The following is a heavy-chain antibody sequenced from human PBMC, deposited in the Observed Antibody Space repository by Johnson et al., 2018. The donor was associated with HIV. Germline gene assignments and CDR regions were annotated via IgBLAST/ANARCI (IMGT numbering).Heavy chain of an antibody. CDR3: ARGSRYTYDNDDAYLLHAFDF. CDR2: ISGDAGST. Sequence: VLLVESGGGVVQPGGSLRVSCAASGFTFDDYGMSWVRQAPGKGLEWVSTISGDAGSTYYADSVRGRFTLSRDNSKKTLSLQMNSLRPEDTAVYYCARGSRYTYDNDDAYLLHAFDFWGQGTMVTVSS. V-gene: IGHV3-23*04. D-gene: IGHD3-22*01. J-gene: IGHJ3*01. CDR1: GFTFDDYG.